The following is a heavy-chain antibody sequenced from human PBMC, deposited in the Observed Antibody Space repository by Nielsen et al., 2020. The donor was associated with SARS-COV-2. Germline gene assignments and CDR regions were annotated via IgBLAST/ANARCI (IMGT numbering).Heavy chain of an antibody. V-gene: IGHV4-31*02. Sequence: PGKGLEWIGYIYYSGSTYYNPSLKSRVTITVDTSKNQFFLKLSSVTAADTAVYYCARGEYYDILTGYSAGAFDIWGQGTMVTVSS. J-gene: IGHJ3*02. CDR3: ARGEYYDILTGYSAGAFDI. D-gene: IGHD3-9*01. CDR2: IYYSGST.